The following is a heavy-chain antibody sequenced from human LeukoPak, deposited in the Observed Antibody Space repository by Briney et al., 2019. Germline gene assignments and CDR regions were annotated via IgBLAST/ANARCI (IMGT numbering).Heavy chain of an antibody. V-gene: IGHV3-21*01. CDR3: AREGGYCYGDSCRYFDY. D-gene: IGHD2-15*01. CDR1: GLTFSSYS. CDR2: ISHRNSYI. Sequence: PGGSLRLSCAASGLTFSSYSMNWVRQAPGKGLEWVSSISHRNSYIYYADSVKGRFTISRDNAKNSLYLQMSSLRAEDTAVYFCAREGGYCYGDSCRYFDYWGQGTLVTVSS. J-gene: IGHJ4*02.